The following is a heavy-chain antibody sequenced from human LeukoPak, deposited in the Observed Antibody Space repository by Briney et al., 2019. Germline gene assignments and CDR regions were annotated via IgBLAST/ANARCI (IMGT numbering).Heavy chain of an antibody. CDR1: GYTFTSYD. D-gene: IGHD2-15*01. J-gene: IGHJ4*02. CDR3: ARGRKVGSGLDY. V-gene: IGHV1-8*03. Sequence: ASVKVSCKASGYTFTSYDINWVRQATGRGLEWMGWMNPNSGNTGYAQKFQGRVTITRNTSISAAYMELSSLRSEDTAVYYCARGRKVGSGLDYWGQGTLVTVSS. CDR2: MNPNSGNT.